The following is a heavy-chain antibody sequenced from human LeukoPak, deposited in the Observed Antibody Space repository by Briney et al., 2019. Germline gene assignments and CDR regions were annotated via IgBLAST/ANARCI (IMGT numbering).Heavy chain of an antibody. V-gene: IGHV1-46*01. CDR2: INPSGGST. D-gene: IGHD4-4*01. Sequence: ASVKVSCKASGGTFSSYAISWVRQAPGQGLEWMGIINPSGGSTSYAQKFQGRVTMTRDTSTSTVYMELSSLRSEDTAVYYCARAKKSLRLHQKAFDIWGQGTMVTVSS. CDR3: ARAKKSLRLHQKAFDI. J-gene: IGHJ3*02. CDR1: GGTFSSYA.